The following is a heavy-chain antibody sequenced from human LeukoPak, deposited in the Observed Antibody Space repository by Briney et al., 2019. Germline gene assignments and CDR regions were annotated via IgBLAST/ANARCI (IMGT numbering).Heavy chain of an antibody. CDR3: ARELREHGVFDI. J-gene: IGHJ3*02. D-gene: IGHD1-26*01. Sequence: PGGSLRLSCAASGFTFSSYSMNWVRRAPGKGLEWVSEIYSDGSTYYAASVKGRFSISRDSSKNTVYLQMNSLRADDTAVYYCARELREHGVFDIWGQGTMVTVSS. V-gene: IGHV3-53*01. CDR1: GFTFSSYS. CDR2: IYSDGST.